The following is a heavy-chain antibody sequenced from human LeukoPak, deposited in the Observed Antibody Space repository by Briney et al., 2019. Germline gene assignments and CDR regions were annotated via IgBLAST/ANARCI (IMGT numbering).Heavy chain of an antibody. J-gene: IGHJ4*02. V-gene: IGHV3-23*01. Sequence: GGSLRLSCAASGFTFSSYAMSWVRQAPGKGLEWVSAISGSGGSTYYADSVKGRFTISRDNSKNTLYLQMNSLRAEDTAVYYCAKGVKYQLLSYYFDYWGQGTLVTVSS. CDR2: ISGSGGST. CDR1: GFTFSSYA. CDR3: AKGVKYQLLSYYFDY. D-gene: IGHD2-2*01.